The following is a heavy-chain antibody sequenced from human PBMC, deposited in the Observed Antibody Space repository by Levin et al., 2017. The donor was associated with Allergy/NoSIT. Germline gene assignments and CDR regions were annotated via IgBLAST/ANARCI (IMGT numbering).Heavy chain of an antibody. Sequence: PGGSLRLSCAASGFTFSSYSLNWVRQAPGKGLEWVSSISSSSSYIYYADSVKGRFTISRDNAKNSVHLQMNSLRAEDTAVYYCARAITSGPYYFDFWGQGTLVTVSS. D-gene: IGHD6-19*01. CDR3: ARAITSGPYYFDF. CDR1: GFTFSSYS. J-gene: IGHJ4*02. V-gene: IGHV3-21*01. CDR2: ISSSSSYI.